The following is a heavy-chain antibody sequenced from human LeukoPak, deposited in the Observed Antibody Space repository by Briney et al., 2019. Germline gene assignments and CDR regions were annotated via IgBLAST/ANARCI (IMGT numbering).Heavy chain of an antibody. CDR2: IIPIFGTA. CDR3: ARVIEYSSSAGAFDI. V-gene: IGHV1-69*06. Sequence: EASVKVSCKASGGTFSSYAISWVRQAPGQGLEWMGGIIPIFGTANYAQKFQGRVTITADKSTSTAYMELSSLRSEDTAVYYCARVIEYSSSAGAFDIWGQGTMVTVSS. CDR1: GGTFSSYA. J-gene: IGHJ3*02. D-gene: IGHD6-6*01.